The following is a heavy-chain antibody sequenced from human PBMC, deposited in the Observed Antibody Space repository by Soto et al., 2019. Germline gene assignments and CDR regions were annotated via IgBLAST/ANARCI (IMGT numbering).Heavy chain of an antibody. CDR3: ARRLHGDSKGPVGTYYYYMDV. CDR1: GVTFSSHS. D-gene: IGHD4-17*01. V-gene: IGHV3-21*04. Sequence: PAGAMKLSCAASGVTFSSHSMNWVRQAPGKGLEWVSSISGSSTYMYYADSVKGRFTISRDNAKNSLYLQMNSLRAEDTAVYYCARRLHGDSKGPVGTYYYYMDVWGKGTTVTVSS. CDR2: ISGSSTYM. J-gene: IGHJ6*03.